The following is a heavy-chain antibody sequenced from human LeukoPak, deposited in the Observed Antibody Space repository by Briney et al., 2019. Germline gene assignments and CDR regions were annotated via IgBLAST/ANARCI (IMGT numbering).Heavy chain of an antibody. Sequence: PGGSLRLSCAASGFTFSSYGMHWVRQAPGKGLEWVAFMRYDGSNKYYADSVKGRFTISRDNSKNTLYLQMNSLRAEDTAVYYCAKDRFTVAGTVDDDYWGQGTLVTVSS. J-gene: IGHJ4*02. V-gene: IGHV3-30*02. D-gene: IGHD6-19*01. CDR1: GFTFSSYG. CDR2: MRYDGSNK. CDR3: AKDRFTVAGTVDDDY.